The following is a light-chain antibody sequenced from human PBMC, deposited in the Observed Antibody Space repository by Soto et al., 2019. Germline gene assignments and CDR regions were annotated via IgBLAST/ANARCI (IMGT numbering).Light chain of an antibody. CDR3: SSYTGSSQGV. V-gene: IGLV2-14*01. CDR1: NSDFGAYNS. Sequence: QSALTQPASVSGSPGQSITISCTATNSDFGAYNSVSWYQHHPGKAPKLMIYEVSNRPSGVSNRFSGSKSGNTASLTISGRQAEDEADYYCSSYTGSSQGVFGGGTKVTVL. CDR2: EVS. J-gene: IGLJ3*02.